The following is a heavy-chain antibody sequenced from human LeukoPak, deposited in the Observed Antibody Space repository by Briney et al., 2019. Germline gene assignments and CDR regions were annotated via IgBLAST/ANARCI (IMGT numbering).Heavy chain of an antibody. D-gene: IGHD3-22*01. CDR1: GFTFRSHG. J-gene: IGHJ4*02. CDR3: ARGGHYYDSNSHLDY. CDR2: IWYDGNNK. Sequence: GRSLRLSCAASGFTFRSHGIHWVRQAPGKGLEWVAVIWYDGNNKYYADSVKGRFTISRGNSKNTLYLQMNSLRADDTAVYYCARGGHYYDSNSHLDYWGQGTLVTVSS. V-gene: IGHV3-33*01.